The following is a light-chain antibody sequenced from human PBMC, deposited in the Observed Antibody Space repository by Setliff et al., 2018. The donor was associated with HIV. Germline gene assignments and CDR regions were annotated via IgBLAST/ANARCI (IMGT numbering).Light chain of an antibody. CDR1: SSDVGAYNY. J-gene: IGLJ2*01. V-gene: IGLV2-14*03. CDR2: DVR. Sequence: QSALTQPASVSASPGQSITISCTGTSSDVGAYNYVSWYQQHPGKAPNLIIYDVRSQPSGVSNRFSGSKSGNTASLTISGLQAEDEADYYCSSYSSSSTLVFGGGTKVTVL. CDR3: SSYSSSSTLV.